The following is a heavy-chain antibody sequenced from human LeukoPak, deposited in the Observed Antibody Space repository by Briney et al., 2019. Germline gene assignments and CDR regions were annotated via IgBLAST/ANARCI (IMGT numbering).Heavy chain of an antibody. V-gene: IGHV3-23*01. CDR2: INENAANT. Sequence: GASLRLSCAASGFTFSNYGMSWVRQALGKGLEWVSTINENAANTHYADSVKGRFTISRDNPKNTLLLQMNSLRADDTALYYCTKGDGGWYPIDYWGQGTLVIVSS. J-gene: IGHJ4*02. CDR1: GFTFSNYG. CDR3: TKGDGGWYPIDY. D-gene: IGHD6-19*01.